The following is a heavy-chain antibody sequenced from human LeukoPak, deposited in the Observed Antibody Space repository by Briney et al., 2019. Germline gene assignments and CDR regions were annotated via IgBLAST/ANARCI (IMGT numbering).Heavy chain of an antibody. D-gene: IGHD3-10*01. J-gene: IGHJ4*02. CDR2: IYSTDST. V-gene: IGHV3-53*01. Sequence: GGSLRLSCAASGFTVSTNNMRWVRQAPGEGLEWVSVIYSTDSTYYADPVKGRFTISRDNSKNTLFLQMNSLRAEDSAVYYCAREIRWSEVVFGFGELLGPLCYWGEGALLTVSS. CDR3: AREIRWSEVVFGFGELLGPLCY. CDR1: GFTVSTNN.